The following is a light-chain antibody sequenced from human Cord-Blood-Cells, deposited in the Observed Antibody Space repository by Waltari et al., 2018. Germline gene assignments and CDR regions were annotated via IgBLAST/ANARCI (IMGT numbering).Light chain of an antibody. CDR1: QSISSY. CDR3: QQSYSTPYT. J-gene: IGKJ2*01. V-gene: IGKV1-39*01. Sequence: DIQMTQYPSSLSASVEARVTITCRASQSISSYLNWYQQKPGKAPKLLIYAASSLQSGVPSRFSCSGSGTDFTLTISSLQPEDFATYYCQQSYSTPYTFGQGTKLEIK. CDR2: AAS.